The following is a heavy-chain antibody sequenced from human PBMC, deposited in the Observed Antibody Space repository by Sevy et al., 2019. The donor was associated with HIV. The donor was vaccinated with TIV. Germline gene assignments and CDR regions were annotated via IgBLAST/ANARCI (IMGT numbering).Heavy chain of an antibody. D-gene: IGHD3-22*01. Sequence: SETLSLTCTVSGGSISSGGYYWSWIRQHPGKGLEWIGYIYYSGSTYYNPSLKSRVTISVDTSKNQFSLKLSSVTAADTAVYYCARLKKLTYYYDSSGHANAFDIWGQGTMVTVSS. V-gene: IGHV4-31*03. J-gene: IGHJ3*02. CDR3: ARLKKLTYYYDSSGHANAFDI. CDR1: GGSISSGGYY. CDR2: IYYSGST.